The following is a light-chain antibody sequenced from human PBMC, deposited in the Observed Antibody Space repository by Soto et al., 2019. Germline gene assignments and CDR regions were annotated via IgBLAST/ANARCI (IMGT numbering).Light chain of an antibody. Sequence: DIQVTQSPSSLSASVGDRFTISCRASRSISGYLNWYQQKPGKAPNLLIFDASSLQSGVPSRFSGRGSGAEYTLTISSLQPEDFATYFCQHSYSNFPITFGQGTRLEIK. CDR1: RSISGY. CDR3: QHSYSNFPIT. V-gene: IGKV1-39*01. CDR2: DAS. J-gene: IGKJ5*01.